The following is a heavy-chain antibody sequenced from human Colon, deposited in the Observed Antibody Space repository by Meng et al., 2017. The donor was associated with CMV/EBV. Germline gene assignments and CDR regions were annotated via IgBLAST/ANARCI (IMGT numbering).Heavy chain of an antibody. D-gene: IGHD3-10*01. CDR3: ARAGALWFGGGLDV. CDR2: ISSAGGDR. Sequence: GGSLRLSCVASGFAFSSYEMNWVRQAPGKGLEWVAYISSAGGDRYYADSVKGRFTISRENAKNSLCLQRSSLRAGDTAVYYCARAGALWFGGGLDVWGQGTTVTVSS. CDR1: GFAFSSYE. V-gene: IGHV3-48*03. J-gene: IGHJ6*02.